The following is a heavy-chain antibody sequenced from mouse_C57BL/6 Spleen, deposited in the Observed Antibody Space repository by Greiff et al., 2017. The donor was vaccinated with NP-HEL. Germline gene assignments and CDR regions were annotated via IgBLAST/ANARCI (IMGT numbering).Heavy chain of an antibody. Sequence: EVQLQQSGPGLVKPSQSLSLTCSVTGYSITSGYFWNWIRQFPGNKLEWMGYISYGGSTNYNPSLKNRISITRDTSKNQFFLKLNSVTTEDTATYYCARDAGTEVAKDYWGQGTTLTVST. CDR1: GYSITSGYF. CDR3: ARDAGTEVAKDY. D-gene: IGHD1-1*01. V-gene: IGHV3-6*01. J-gene: IGHJ2*01. CDR2: ISYGGST.